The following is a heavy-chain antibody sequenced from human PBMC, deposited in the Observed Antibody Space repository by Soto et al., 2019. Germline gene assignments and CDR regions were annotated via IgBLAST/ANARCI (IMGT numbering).Heavy chain of an antibody. Sequence: GGSLRLSCEGFGFTFSSYGMHWVRQAPGKGLEWVAVISYDTSYAESVKGRFTISRDNAKNTLYLQMSSLRSEDTAVYYCVRFSGLDVWGQGTTVTVSS. V-gene: IGHV3-33*08. CDR2: ISYDT. CDR3: VRFSGLDV. CDR1: GFTFSSYG. J-gene: IGHJ6*02.